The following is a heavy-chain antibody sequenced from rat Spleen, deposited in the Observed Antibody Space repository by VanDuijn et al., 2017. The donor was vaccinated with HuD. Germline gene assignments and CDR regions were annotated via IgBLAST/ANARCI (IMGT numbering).Heavy chain of an antibody. CDR1: GFTFNHYW. CDR3: TRHYYSGPFDY. Sequence: EVQLVESGGGLVQPGRSLRLSCVASGFTFNHYWMTWIRQAPGKGLEWIASITNSGGVTYYPDSVKGRFTISRDNAKSTLYLQMESLRSEDTATYYCTRHYYSGPFDYWGPGVMVTVSS. CDR2: ITNSGGVT. V-gene: IGHV5-31*01. J-gene: IGHJ2*01. D-gene: IGHD1-2*01.